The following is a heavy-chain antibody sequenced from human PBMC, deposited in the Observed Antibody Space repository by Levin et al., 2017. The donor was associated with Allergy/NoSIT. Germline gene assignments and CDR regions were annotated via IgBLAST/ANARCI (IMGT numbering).Heavy chain of an antibody. CDR3: ARDQYCSSTSCYTGMYYYYGMDV. D-gene: IGHD2-2*02. J-gene: IGHJ6*02. Sequence: GESLKISCKASGYTFTSYYMHWVRQAPGQGLEWMGIINPSGGSTSYAQKFQGRVTMTRDTSTSTVYMELSSLRSEDTAVYYCARDQYCSSTSCYTGMYYYYGMDVWGQGTTVTVSS. CDR2: INPSGGST. CDR1: GYTFTSYY. V-gene: IGHV1-46*01.